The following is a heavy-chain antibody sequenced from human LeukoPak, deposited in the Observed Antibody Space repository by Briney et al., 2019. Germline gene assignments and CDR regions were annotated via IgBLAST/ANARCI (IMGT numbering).Heavy chain of an antibody. CDR3: AGYCSGGSCYSGFDY. CDR2: ICTSGST. V-gene: IGHV4-4*07. D-gene: IGHD2-15*01. J-gene: IGHJ4*02. CDR1: GGSISSYY. Sequence: SETLSLTCTVSGGSISSYYWSWIRQPAAKGLEWIGRICTSGSTNYNPSLKSRVTMSVDTSKNQFSLKLSAVTAADTAVYYCAGYCSGGSCYSGFDYWGQGTLVTVSS.